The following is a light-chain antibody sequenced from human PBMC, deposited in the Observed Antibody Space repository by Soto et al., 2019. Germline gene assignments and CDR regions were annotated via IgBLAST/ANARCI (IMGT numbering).Light chain of an antibody. Sequence: DLQMTQSPSSLSASVGDRVTITCRSSHPISNFLNWYLQKPGKAPELLIYGASSLQSGVPSRFSGSGSGTDFTLTISSLQPEDFATYYCHQTYCTLALSFGGGTRVEIK. V-gene: IGKV1-39*01. J-gene: IGKJ4*01. CDR1: HPISNF. CDR3: HQTYCTLALS. CDR2: GAS.